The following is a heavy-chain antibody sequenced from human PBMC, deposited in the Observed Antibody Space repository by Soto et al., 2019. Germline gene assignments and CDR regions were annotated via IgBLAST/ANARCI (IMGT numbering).Heavy chain of an antibody. D-gene: IGHD4-4*01. Sequence: GGSLRLSCAASGFTFSSYGMHWVRQAPGKGLEWVAVISYDGSNKYYADSVKGRFTISRDNSKNTLYLQMNSLRAEDTAVYYCAKVHAESSGFKMTTAYYFDYWGQGTLVTVSS. CDR1: GFTFSSYG. CDR2: ISYDGSNK. V-gene: IGHV3-30*18. J-gene: IGHJ4*02. CDR3: AKVHAESSGFKMTTAYYFDY.